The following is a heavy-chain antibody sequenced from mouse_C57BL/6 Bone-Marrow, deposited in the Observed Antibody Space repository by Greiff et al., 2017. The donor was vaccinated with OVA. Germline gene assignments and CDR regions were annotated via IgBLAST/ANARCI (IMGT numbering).Heavy chain of an antibody. CDR2: INPGSGGT. CDR1: GYAFTNYL. CDR3: ARYHYYAMDY. Sequence: QVQLKQSGAELVRPGTSVKVSCKASGYAFTNYLIEWVKQRPGQGLEWIGVINPGSGGTNYNEKFKGKATLTADKSSSTAYMQLSSLTSEDSAVYFCARYHYYAMDYWGQGTSVTVSS. J-gene: IGHJ4*01. V-gene: IGHV1-54*01.